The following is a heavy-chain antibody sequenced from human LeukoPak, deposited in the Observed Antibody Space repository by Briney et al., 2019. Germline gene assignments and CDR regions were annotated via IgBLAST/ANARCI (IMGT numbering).Heavy chain of an antibody. D-gene: IGHD3-10*01. Sequence: PGGSLRLSCAASGFTFSSYAMSWVRQAPGKGLEWVAVIWYDGSNKYYADSVKGRFTISRDNSKNTLYLQMNSLRAEDTAVYYCARDVYYGSGSYFDYWGQGTLVTVSS. J-gene: IGHJ4*02. CDR1: GFTFSSYA. CDR2: IWYDGSNK. CDR3: ARDVYYGSGSYFDY. V-gene: IGHV3-33*08.